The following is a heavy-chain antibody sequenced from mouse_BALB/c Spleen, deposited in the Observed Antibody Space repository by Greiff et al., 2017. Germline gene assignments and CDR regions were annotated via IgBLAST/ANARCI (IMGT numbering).Heavy chain of an antibody. CDR3: ARWGYDAWFAY. CDR2: INPSTGYT. V-gene: IGHV1-7*01. CDR1: GYTFTSYW. J-gene: IGHJ3*01. Sequence: QVQLQQSGAELAKPGASVKMSCKASGYTFTSYWMHWVKQRPGQGLEWIGYINPSTGYTEYNQKFKDKATLTADKSSSTAYMQLSSLTSEDSAVYYCARWGYDAWFAYWGQGTLVTVSA. D-gene: IGHD2-2*01.